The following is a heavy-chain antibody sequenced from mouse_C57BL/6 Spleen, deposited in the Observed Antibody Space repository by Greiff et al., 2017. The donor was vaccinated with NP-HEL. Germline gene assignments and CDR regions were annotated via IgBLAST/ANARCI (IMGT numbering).Heavy chain of an antibody. V-gene: IGHV5-17*01. J-gene: IGHJ4*01. Sequence: EVQLVESGGGLVKPGGSLKLSCAASGFTFSDYGMHWVRQAPEKGLEWVAYISSGSSTIYYADTVKGRFTISRDNAKNTLFLQMTSLRSEDTAMDYCANDYEDYAMDYWGQGTSVTVSS. D-gene: IGHD2-4*01. CDR3: ANDYEDYAMDY. CDR2: ISSGSSTI. CDR1: GFTFSDYG.